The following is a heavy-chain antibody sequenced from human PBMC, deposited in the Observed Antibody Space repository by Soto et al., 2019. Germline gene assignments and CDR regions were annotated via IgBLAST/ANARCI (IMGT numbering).Heavy chain of an antibody. Sequence: EVHLVESGGGLVQPGGSLRLSCAASGFTFSRYWMSWVRQAPGKGLEWVANIKEDGSEKKNVDSVMGRFTISRDNAKNSLYLQMNSLRAEDTAVYYCARAYYDFLWGSYRFDYWGQGALVTVSS. J-gene: IGHJ4*02. V-gene: IGHV3-7*01. D-gene: IGHD3-16*02. CDR2: IKEDGSEK. CDR3: ARAYYDFLWGSYRFDY. CDR1: GFTFSRYW.